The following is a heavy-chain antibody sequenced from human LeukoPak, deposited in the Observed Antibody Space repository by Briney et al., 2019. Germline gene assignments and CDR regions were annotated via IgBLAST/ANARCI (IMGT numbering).Heavy chain of an antibody. D-gene: IGHD3-3*01. V-gene: IGHV4-34*01. J-gene: IGHJ4*02. CDR2: INHSGST. Sequence: SETLSLTCAVYGGSFSGYYWSWIRQPPGKGLEWIGEINHSGSTNYNPSLKSRVTISVDTSKNQLSLKLSSVTAADTAVYYCARGQFWSGYYDYWGQGTLVTVSS. CDR1: GGSFSGYY. CDR3: ARGQFWSGYYDY.